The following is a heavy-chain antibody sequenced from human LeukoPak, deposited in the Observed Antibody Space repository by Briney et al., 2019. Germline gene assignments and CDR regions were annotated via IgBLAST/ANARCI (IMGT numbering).Heavy chain of an antibody. D-gene: IGHD5-12*01. CDR3: ARGYSGYDSFDY. CDR2: MNPNSGNT. Sequence: ASVKVSCKASGYTFTSYDINWVRQATGQGLEWMGRMNPNSGNTGYAQKFQGRVTMTRNTSISTAYMELSSLRSEDTAVYYCARGYSGYDSFDYWGQGTLVTVSS. CDR1: GYTFTSYD. V-gene: IGHV1-8*01. J-gene: IGHJ4*02.